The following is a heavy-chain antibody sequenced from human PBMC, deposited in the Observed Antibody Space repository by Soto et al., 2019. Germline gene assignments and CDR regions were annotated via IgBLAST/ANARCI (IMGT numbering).Heavy chain of an antibody. D-gene: IGHD2-15*01. CDR2: INAGNGNT. CDR1: GYTFTSYA. J-gene: IGHJ4*02. V-gene: IGHV1-3*01. Sequence: QVQLVQSGAEVKKPGASVKVSCKASGYTFTSYAMHWVRQAPGQRLEWMGWINAGNGNTKYSQKFQGSATITRDTXASTAYMELSSLRSEDTAVYYCARGPGGPDGPGDYWGQGTLVTVSS. CDR3: ARGPGGPDGPGDY.